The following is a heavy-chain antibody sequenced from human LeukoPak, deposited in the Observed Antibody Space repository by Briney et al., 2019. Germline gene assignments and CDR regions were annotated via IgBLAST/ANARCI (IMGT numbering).Heavy chain of an antibody. J-gene: IGHJ4*02. Sequence: SETLSLTCTVSGGSISSSSYYWGWIRQPPGKGLVWIGSIYYSGSTYYNPSLKSRVTISVDTSKNQFSLKLSSVTAADTAVYYCAREYYYDSSGYDYWGQGTLVTVSS. CDR1: GGSISSSSYY. CDR2: IYYSGST. D-gene: IGHD3-22*01. CDR3: AREYYYDSSGYDY. V-gene: IGHV4-39*01.